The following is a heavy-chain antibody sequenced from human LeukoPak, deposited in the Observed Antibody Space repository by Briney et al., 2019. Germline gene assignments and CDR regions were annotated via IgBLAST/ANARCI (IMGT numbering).Heavy chain of an antibody. D-gene: IGHD1-26*01. V-gene: IGHV3-53*01. CDR3: ARAFPSSGSYFDY. Sequence: GGSLRLSCAASGFTVSSNYMSWVRQAPGKGLEWVSVIYSGGSTYYADSVKGRFTISRDNSKNTLYLQMNSLRAEDTAVSYCARAFPSSGSYFDYWGQGTLVTVSS. J-gene: IGHJ4*02. CDR2: IYSGGST. CDR1: GFTVSSNY.